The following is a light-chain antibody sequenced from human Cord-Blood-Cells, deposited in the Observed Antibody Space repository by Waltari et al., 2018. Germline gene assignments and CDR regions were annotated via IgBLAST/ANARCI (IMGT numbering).Light chain of an antibody. Sequence: QSVLTQPPSVSGAPGQRVTISCTGSSSYLGACHDVHWYQQLPGTAPNLLIYGKSNRPSGVPDRFSGSKSGTSASLAITGLQAEDEADYYCCSYAGSSTYVFGGGTKLTVL. CDR3: CSYAGSSTYV. CDR2: GKS. V-gene: IGLV1-40*01. CDR1: SSYLGACHD. J-gene: IGLJ3*02.